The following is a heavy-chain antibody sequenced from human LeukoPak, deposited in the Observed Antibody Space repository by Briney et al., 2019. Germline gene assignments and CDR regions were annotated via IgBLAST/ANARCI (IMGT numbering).Heavy chain of an antibody. CDR2: IYYSGST. J-gene: IGHJ5*02. D-gene: IGHD5-18*01. Sequence: PSETLSLTCTVSGGSISSGGYYWNWIRQHPGKGLEWIGYIYYSGSTNYNPSLKSRVTISVDTSKNQFSLKLSSVTAADTAVYYCARGAKAPPTDTAMVSWGQGTLVTVSS. CDR3: ARGAKAPPTDTAMVS. V-gene: IGHV4-31*03. CDR1: GGSISSGGYY.